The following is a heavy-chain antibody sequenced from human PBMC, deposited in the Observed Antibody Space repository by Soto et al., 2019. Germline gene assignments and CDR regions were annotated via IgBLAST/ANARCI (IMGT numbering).Heavy chain of an antibody. CDR2: IYYSGTT. V-gene: IGHV4-31*03. CDR3: AASCVACGGFNYYGMDV. CDR1: GGSISSGGYY. J-gene: IGHJ6*02. D-gene: IGHD2-21*01. Sequence: TSETQSLTCSVSGGSISSGGYYWYWIRQHPGKGLEWIGCIYYSGTTYYNPSLKSRVTISVDTSKNQFSLKLSSVTAADTAVYYCAASCVACGGFNYYGMDVWGQGTTVTVSS.